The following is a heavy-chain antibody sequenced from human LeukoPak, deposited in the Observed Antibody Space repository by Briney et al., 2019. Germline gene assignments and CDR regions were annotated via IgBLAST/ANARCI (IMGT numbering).Heavy chain of an antibody. CDR2: ITGSDDRT. CDR3: AKGPQLNSGYHPNY. Sequence: GGSLSLSCAASGFTFSSAAMTWVRQAPGKGLEWVSTITGSDDRTYYGDSVKGRFTISRDYSENTLHLQMNSLRVEDTAIYYCAKGPQLNSGYHPNYWGQGILVTVSS. D-gene: IGHD3-22*01. CDR1: GFTFSSAA. V-gene: IGHV3-23*01. J-gene: IGHJ4*02.